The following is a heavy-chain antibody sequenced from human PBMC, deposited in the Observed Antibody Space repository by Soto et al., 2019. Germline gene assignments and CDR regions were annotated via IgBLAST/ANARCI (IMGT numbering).Heavy chain of an antibody. Sequence: GGSLRLSCAASEFTFNNYAMTWVRQTPGKGLEWVAGISGPGGRTYYADSVKGRFTISRDNSKNTLFLQMNGLRGEDTAVYYCSKVESCYFWGGYDYYYYSHYAMDVWGQGTTVTVSS. CDR3: SKVESCYFWGGYDYYYYSHYAMDV. V-gene: IGHV3-23*01. CDR2: ISGPGGRT. J-gene: IGHJ6*02. CDR1: EFTFNNYA. D-gene: IGHD3-3*01.